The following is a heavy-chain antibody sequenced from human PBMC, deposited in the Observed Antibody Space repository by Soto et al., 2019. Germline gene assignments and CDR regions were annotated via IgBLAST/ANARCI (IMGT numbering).Heavy chain of an antibody. CDR3: ASTSGWHQYYFDY. J-gene: IGHJ4*02. CDR1: GGTFSSYA. CDR2: IIPIFGTA. Sequence: ASVKVSCKASGGTFSSYAISWVRQAPGQGLEWMGGIIPIFGTANYAQKFQGRVTITADESTSTAYMELSSLRSEDTAVYYCASTSGWHQYYFDYWGQGTLVTVSS. V-gene: IGHV1-69*13. D-gene: IGHD6-19*01.